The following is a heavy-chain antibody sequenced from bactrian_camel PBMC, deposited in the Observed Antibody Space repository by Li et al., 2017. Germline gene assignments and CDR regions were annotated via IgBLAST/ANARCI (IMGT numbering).Heavy chain of an antibody. V-gene: IGHV3S57*01. CDR3: RASLTPFDCHTGSWQ. CDR2: IRRDGDE. D-gene: IGHD3*01. J-gene: IGHJ4*01. Sequence: QLVESGGGSVQVGGSMRLSCGAPGSIYGSSLCVGWFRQAPGKAREGIAGIRRDGDEYYAGSVKGRFTISQDNAKNTWYLQMNDLKTEDTAVYYCRASLTPFDCHTGSWQWGQGTQVTVS. CDR1: GSIYGSSLC.